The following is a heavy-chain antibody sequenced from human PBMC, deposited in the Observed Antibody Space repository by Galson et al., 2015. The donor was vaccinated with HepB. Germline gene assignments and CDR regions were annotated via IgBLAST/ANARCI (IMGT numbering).Heavy chain of an antibody. Sequence: SLRLSCAASGFTFSSYAMHWVRQAPGKGLEWVAVLSSHGDNEYYADSVKGRFTISRDNSENTVYLQMRSLRVEDTAVYYCARTFYFDYWGQGTLVTVSS. V-gene: IGHV3-30*04. D-gene: IGHD3-16*01. CDR3: ARTFYFDY. CDR2: LSSHGDNE. CDR1: GFTFSSYA. J-gene: IGHJ4*02.